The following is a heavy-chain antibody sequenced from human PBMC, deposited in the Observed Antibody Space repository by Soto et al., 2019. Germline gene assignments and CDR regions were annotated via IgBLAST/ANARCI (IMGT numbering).Heavy chain of an antibody. CDR1: GYTFTRYG. V-gene: IGHV1-18*01. J-gene: IGHJ5*01. CDR2: ISAYNGNT. CDR3: ARDARIFLVRGYLSGGCFDS. D-gene: IGHD2-8*02. Sequence: ASVKVSCKASGYTFTRYGISWVRHAPGQGLEWMGWISAYNGNTNYAQKLQGRVTMTTDTSTSTAYMELRSLRSDDTAVYYCARDARIFLVRGYLSGGCFDSLGQGLLVSVSS.